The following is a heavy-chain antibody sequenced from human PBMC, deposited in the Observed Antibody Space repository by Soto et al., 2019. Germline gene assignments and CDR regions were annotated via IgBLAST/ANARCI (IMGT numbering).Heavy chain of an antibody. CDR1: GDSVSSKTAA. Sequence: PSQTLSLTCAISGDSVSSKTAAWNWIRQSPSRGLEWLGRTYFRSKWYNDYAISVKSRITINPDTSKNQFSLLLNSVTPEDTAVYYCARVSFDHFVHWFDPWGQGTVVTVSS. V-gene: IGHV6-1*01. D-gene: IGHD3-9*01. CDR2: TYFRSKWYN. J-gene: IGHJ5*02. CDR3: ARVSFDHFVHWFDP.